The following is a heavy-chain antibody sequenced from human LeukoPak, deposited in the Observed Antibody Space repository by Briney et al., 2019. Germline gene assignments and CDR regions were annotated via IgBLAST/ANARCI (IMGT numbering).Heavy chain of an antibody. CDR1: GGSISSGGYS. CDR2: IYHSGST. J-gene: IGHJ4*02. CDR3: ARARDLLFDY. V-gene: IGHV4-30-2*05. D-gene: IGHD2-21*02. Sequence: PSQTLTLTCAVSGGSISSGGYSWSWIRQPPGKGLEWIGYIYHSGSTYYNPSLKSRVTISVDTSKNQFSLKLSSVTAADTAVHYCARARDLLFDYWGQGTLVTVSS.